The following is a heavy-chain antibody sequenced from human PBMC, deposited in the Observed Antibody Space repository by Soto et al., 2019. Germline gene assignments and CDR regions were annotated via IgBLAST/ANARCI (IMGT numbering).Heavy chain of an antibody. CDR3: ARGWFGPDV. Sequence: EVQLVESGGGLVQPGGSLRLSCAASGFTLSGRSMHWVRQAPGKGLVWVSGIDNAGTDSTYADSVEVLFTSSRDNAKNLLYLQMISLRVEDTAVYYCARGWFGPDVWGKGTTVTVSS. J-gene: IGHJ6*04. V-gene: IGHV3-74*01. D-gene: IGHD3-10*01. CDR1: GFTLSGRS. CDR2: IDNAGTDS.